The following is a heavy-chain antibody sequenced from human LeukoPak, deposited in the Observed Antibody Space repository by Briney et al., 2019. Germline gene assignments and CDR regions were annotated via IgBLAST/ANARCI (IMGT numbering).Heavy chain of an antibody. CDR2: ITATSGSI. Sequence: QAGGSLRLSCTASGFTFSEYVMSWVRQAPGKGLEWVSSITATSGSIYYAESVQGRFIISRDNSKNTLYLQMNSLRAEDTAIYYCARESQWLVRDWGQGTLVTVSS. CDR1: GFTFSEYV. J-gene: IGHJ4*02. D-gene: IGHD6-19*01. V-gene: IGHV3-23*01. CDR3: ARESQWLVRD.